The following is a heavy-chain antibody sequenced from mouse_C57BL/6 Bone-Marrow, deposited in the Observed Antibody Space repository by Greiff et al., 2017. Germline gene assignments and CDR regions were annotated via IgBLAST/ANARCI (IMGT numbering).Heavy chain of an antibody. CDR3: TMRLLHAMDY. Sequence: EVQGVESGGGLVQPGGSMKLSCAASGFTFSDAWMDWVCQSPEKGLEWVAEIRNKANNHATYYAESVKGRFTISRDDSKSSVYLQMNSLRAEDTGIYYCTMRLLHAMDYWGQGTSVTVSS. V-gene: IGHV6-6*01. J-gene: IGHJ4*01. CDR2: IRNKANNHAT. D-gene: IGHD2-3*01. CDR1: GFTFSDAW.